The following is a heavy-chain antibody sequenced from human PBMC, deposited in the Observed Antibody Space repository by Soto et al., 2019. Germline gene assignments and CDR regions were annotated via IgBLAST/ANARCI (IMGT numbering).Heavy chain of an antibody. D-gene: IGHD2-15*01. CDR3: EREGLGYCSGGSCYSIDY. CDR1: GFTFSSYG. CDR2: IWYDGSNK. J-gene: IGHJ4*02. Sequence: QVQLVESGGGVVQPGRSLRLSCAASGFTFSSYGMHWVRQAPGKGLEWVAVIWYDGSNKYYADSVKGRFTISRDNSKNTLYLQMNSMRAEDTAVYYCEREGLGYCSGGSCYSIDYWGQGTLVTVSS. V-gene: IGHV3-33*01.